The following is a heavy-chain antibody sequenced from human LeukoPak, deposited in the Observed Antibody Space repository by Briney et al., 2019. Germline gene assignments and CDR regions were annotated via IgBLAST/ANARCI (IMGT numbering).Heavy chain of an antibody. CDR2: IYTTDDS. V-gene: IGHV4-4*07. Sequence: PSETLSLTCTVSGGSINGYHWSWVRQPAGKGLEWIGLIYTTDDSKYTPSLKSRLSMSLDTSNSLFSLKLTSVTAADTAVYYCARGYYDTSAYSRDWYFDLWGRGTLVTVSS. CDR3: ARGYYDTSAYSRDWYFDL. D-gene: IGHD3-22*01. CDR1: GGSINGYH. J-gene: IGHJ2*01.